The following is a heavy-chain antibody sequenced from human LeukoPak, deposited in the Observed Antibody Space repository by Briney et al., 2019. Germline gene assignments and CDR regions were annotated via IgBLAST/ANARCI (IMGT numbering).Heavy chain of an antibody. CDR2: IYTSGST. CDR3: ARGGVLKSVDY. CDR1: GGSISSYY. D-gene: IGHD3-16*01. J-gene: IGHJ4*02. V-gene: IGHV4-4*07. Sequence: PSETLSLTCTVSGGSISSYYWSWIRQPAGKGLEWIGRIYTSGSTNYNPSLKSRVTISVDTSKNQFSLRLSSVTAADTAVYYCARGGVLKSVDYWGQGTLVAVSS.